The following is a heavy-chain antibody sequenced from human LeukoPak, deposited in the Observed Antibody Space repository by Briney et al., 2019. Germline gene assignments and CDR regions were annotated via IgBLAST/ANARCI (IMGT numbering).Heavy chain of an antibody. J-gene: IGHJ4*02. CDR3: AKDSGVYFDWSPTGGYFDS. CDR2: ISGAGGTT. CDR1: GFTFSTYA. V-gene: IGHV3-23*01. Sequence: GGSLRLSCASSGFTFSTYAMSWVRQAPGKGLEWVSSISGAGGTTSYADSVKGRFTITRDNSKNTLYLQMNNVRAEDTAVYYCAKDSGVYFDWSPTGGYFDSWGQGTLVTVSS. D-gene: IGHD3-9*01.